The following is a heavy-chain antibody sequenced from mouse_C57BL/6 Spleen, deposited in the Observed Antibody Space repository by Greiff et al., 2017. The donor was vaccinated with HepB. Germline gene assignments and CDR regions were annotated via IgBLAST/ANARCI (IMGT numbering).Heavy chain of an antibody. CDR2: ISSGGSYN. CDR1: GFTFSSYG. CDR3: ARPATVAYYFDY. J-gene: IGHJ2*01. V-gene: IGHV5-6*01. D-gene: IGHD1-1*01. Sequence: EVKLVESGGDLVKPGGSLKLSCAASGFTFSSYGMSWVRQTPDKRLEWVATISSGGSYNYYPDSVKGRFTISRDNAKNTLYLQMSSLKSEDTAMYYCARPATVAYYFDYWGQGTTLTVSS.